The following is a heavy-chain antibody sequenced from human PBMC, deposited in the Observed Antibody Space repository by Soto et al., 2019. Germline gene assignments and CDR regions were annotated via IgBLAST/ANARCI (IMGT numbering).Heavy chain of an antibody. D-gene: IGHD2-21*01. CDR3: ARGGRVRIHLPPYMDV. V-gene: IGHV4-34*01. CDR2: INHSGST. Sequence: SETLSLTCAVYGGSFSGYYWSWIRQPPGKGLEWIGEINHSGSTNYNPSLKSRVTISVDTSKNQFSLKLSSVTAADTAVYYWARGGRVRIHLPPYMDVWGKGTTVTVSS. CDR1: GGSFSGYY. J-gene: IGHJ6*03.